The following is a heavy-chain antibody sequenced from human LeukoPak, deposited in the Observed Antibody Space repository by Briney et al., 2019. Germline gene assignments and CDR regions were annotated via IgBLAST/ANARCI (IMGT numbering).Heavy chain of an antibody. CDR2: ISGSGGSN. CDR3: AKGSSFDS. Sequence: GGSLRLSCAASGFTFSSYAMSWVRQAPGKGLEWVSAISGSGGSNYYADSVKGRLTISTDNSKNKLYLQIKSLRDEDTYLYYWAKGSSFDSWGPGTLVTVSS. V-gene: IGHV3-23*01. CDR1: GFTFSSYA. J-gene: IGHJ4*02.